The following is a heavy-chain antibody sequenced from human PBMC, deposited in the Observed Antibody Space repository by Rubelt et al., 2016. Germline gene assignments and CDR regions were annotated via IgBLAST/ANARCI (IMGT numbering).Heavy chain of an antibody. CDR1: GGSFSGYY. V-gene: IGHV4-34*01. Sequence: QMQLQQWGAGLLKPSEALSLACVVNGGSFSGYYWSWIRQPPGKGLEWIGSIYYSGSTFYNPSLESRVTMSVDTSKNQFSLKLTSVTAADTAVYYCARHQTSSWFDPWGQGTLVTVSS. CDR2: IYYSGST. J-gene: IGHJ5*02. CDR3: ARHQTSSWFDP.